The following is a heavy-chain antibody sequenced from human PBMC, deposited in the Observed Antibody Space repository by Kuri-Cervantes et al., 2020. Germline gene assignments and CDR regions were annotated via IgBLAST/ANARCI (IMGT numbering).Heavy chain of an antibody. D-gene: IGHD3-22*01. CDR2: INAANGNT. V-gene: IGHV1-3*01. J-gene: IGHJ1*01. CDR1: GYTFTNYA. Sequence: ASVKVSCKASGYTFTNYAMHWVRQAPGQRLEWMGWINAANGNTKYSQNFQGRVTITRDTSASTAYMELSSLRSEDTAVYYCARRSSIRRSYYSPSLPHGYFQHWGQGTLVTVSS. CDR3: ARRSSIRRSYYSPSLPHGYFQH.